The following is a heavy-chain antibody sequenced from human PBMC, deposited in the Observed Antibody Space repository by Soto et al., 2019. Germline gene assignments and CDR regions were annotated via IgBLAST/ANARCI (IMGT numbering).Heavy chain of an antibody. CDR3: EGRDDPFHV. CDR1: EFTFSDYG. V-gene: IGHV3-33*01. Sequence: QVQLVESGGGVVQPGTSLRLSCVASEFTFSDYGIHWVRQAPGRGLEWVAVIWHDGSQKYLADSVRGRFTISRDNSKNTVYLQMNSLRAEDTAVYYCEGRDDPFHVWGQGTMVTVSS. CDR2: IWHDGSQK. J-gene: IGHJ3*01.